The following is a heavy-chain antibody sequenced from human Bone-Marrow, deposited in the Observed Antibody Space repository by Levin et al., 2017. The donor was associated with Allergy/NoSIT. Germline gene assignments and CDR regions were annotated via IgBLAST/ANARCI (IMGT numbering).Heavy chain of an antibody. CDR2: ISYRGST. Sequence: SSETLSLTCTVSGGSISSAGYHWTWIRQYPGTGLEWIGYISYRGSTYFNPSLKSRLTMSIDTSEQHFSLNLTSVSAADTAIYYCARLDGYSFDYWGQGALVTVSS. J-gene: IGHJ4*02. CDR1: GGSISSAGYH. D-gene: IGHD1-1*01. CDR3: ARLDGYSFDY. V-gene: IGHV4-31*03.